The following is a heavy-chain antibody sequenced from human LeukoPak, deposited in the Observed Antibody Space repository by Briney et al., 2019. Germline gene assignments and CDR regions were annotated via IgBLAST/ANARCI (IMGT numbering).Heavy chain of an antibody. V-gene: IGHV4-31*03. CDR2: IYYSGST. CDR3: ARGGSYCSSTSCLERYFDY. D-gene: IGHD2-2*01. Sequence: SETLSLTCTVSGGSISSGGYYWSWIRQHPGKGLEWIGYIYYSGSTCYNPSLKSRVTISVDTSKNQFSLKLSSVTAADTAVYYCARGGSYCSSTSCLERYFDYWGQGTLVTVSS. CDR1: GGSISSGGYY. J-gene: IGHJ4*02.